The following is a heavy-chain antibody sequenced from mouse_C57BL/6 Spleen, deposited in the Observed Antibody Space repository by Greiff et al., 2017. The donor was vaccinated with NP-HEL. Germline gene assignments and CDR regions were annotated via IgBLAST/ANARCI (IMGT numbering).Heavy chain of an antibody. D-gene: IGHD1-1*01. V-gene: IGHV5-12*01. CDR3: ARHSTTTGFAY. J-gene: IGHJ3*01. CDR1: GFTFSDYY. CDR2: ISNGGGST. Sequence: EVNVVESGGGLVQPGGSLKLSCAASGFTFSDYYMYWVRQTPEKRLEWVAYISNGGGSTYYPDTVKGRFTISRDNAKNTLYLQMSRLKSEDTAMYYCARHSTTTGFAYWGQGTLVTVSA.